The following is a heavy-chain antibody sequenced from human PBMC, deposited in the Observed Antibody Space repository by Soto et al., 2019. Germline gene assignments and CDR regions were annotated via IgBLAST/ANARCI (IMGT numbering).Heavy chain of an antibody. Sequence: PGGSLRLSCAASGFTFSSYGMHWVRQAPGKGLEWVAVISYDGSNKYYADSVKGRFTISRDNSKNTLYLQMNSLRAEDTAVYYCAKWYSSSTTSLFYYYGMDVWGQGTTVTVSS. J-gene: IGHJ6*02. CDR2: ISYDGSNK. D-gene: IGHD6-13*01. V-gene: IGHV3-30*18. CDR3: AKWYSSSTTSLFYYYGMDV. CDR1: GFTFSSYG.